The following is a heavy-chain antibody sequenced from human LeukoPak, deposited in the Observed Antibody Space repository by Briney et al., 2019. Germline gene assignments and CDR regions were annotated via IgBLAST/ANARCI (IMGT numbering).Heavy chain of an antibody. CDR3: ARGNDILTGQGGAFDI. J-gene: IGHJ3*02. CDR2: IIRSGST. CDR1: GGSFSGYY. V-gene: IGHV4-34*01. Sequence: SETLSLTCAVYGGSFSGYYWSWIRQPPGKGLEWIGEIIRSGSTNYNPSLKSRVTISVDTSKNQFSLKLSSVTAADTAVYYCARGNDILTGQGGAFDIWGQGTKVTVSS. D-gene: IGHD3-9*01.